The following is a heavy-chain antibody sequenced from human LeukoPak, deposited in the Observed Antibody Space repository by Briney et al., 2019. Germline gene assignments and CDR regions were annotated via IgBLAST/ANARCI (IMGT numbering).Heavy chain of an antibody. CDR3: ARHPFATPFDY. J-gene: IGHJ4*02. CDR2: VYYSGDT. V-gene: IGHV4-59*08. D-gene: IGHD2-15*01. Sequence: SETLSLTCTVSGDSVSGVYWSWIRQPPGKGLEWIGYVYYSGDTNYNPSLKSRVTMSLDTSKNQVSLRLSSVTAGDTAVYYCARHPFATPFDYWGRGTLLTVSS. CDR1: GDSVSGVY.